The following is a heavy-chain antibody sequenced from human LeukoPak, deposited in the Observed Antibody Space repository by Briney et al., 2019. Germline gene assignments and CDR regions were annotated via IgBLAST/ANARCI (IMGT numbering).Heavy chain of an antibody. Sequence: GASVKVSCKASGGTFSSYAISWVRQAPGQGLEWMGGITPIFGTANYAQKFQGRVTITTDESTSTAYMELSSLRSEDTAVYYCARGKGARDPFDYWGQGTLVTVSS. CDR2: ITPIFGTA. V-gene: IGHV1-69*05. J-gene: IGHJ4*02. CDR1: GGTFSSYA. CDR3: ARGKGARDPFDY.